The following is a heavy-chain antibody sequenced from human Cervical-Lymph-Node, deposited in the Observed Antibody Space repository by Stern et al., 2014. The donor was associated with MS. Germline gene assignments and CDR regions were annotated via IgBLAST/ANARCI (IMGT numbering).Heavy chain of an antibody. D-gene: IGHD5-24*01. CDR1: GFNLRDYS. CDR2: VSNTGSAV. CDR3: VRTWRENTFDS. J-gene: IGHJ4*02. V-gene: IGHV3-48*02. Sequence: EVQLVESGRNLGQPGGSLRLSCAASGFNLRDYSMSWVRQAPGKGLEWVSFVSNTGSAVYYADSVTGRFIMSTDMASNSLYMQMNSLRDEDTAVYYCVRTWRENTFDSWGQGILVTVSS.